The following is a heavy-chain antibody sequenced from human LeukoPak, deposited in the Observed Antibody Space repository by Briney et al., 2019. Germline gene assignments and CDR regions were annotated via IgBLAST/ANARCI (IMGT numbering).Heavy chain of an antibody. CDR1: GHGFSSYW. D-gene: IGHD4-23*01. CDR2: ICPGDSDT. J-gene: IGHJ4*02. V-gene: IGHV5-51*01. Sequence: GESLKISCKGSGHGFSSYWIGWVRQMPGKGLEYMVIICPGDSDTRYSQSFQGQVTISADKSITTAYLQWSSLKASDTAMYYCARHTTVGGSLRFDYWGQGTLVTVSS. CDR3: ARHTTVGGSLRFDY.